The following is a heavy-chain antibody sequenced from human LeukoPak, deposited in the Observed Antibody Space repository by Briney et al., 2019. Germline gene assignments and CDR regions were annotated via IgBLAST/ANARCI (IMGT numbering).Heavy chain of an antibody. V-gene: IGHV3-23*01. CDR2: ISSTGGST. J-gene: IGHJ4*02. CDR3: ARATRYFDY. CDR1: GFTFSTYA. Sequence: GGSLRLSCVASGFTFSTYAMSWVRQAPGKGLEWVSSISSTGGSTYYADSVKGRFTVSRDNSKNTLYLQMNSLRADDTALYYCARATRYFDYWGQGTLVTVSS.